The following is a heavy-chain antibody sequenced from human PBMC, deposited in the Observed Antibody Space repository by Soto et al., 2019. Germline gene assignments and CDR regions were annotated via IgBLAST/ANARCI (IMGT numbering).Heavy chain of an antibody. CDR2: ISYDGSNK. CDR1: GFTFSSYA. V-gene: IGHV3-30-3*01. CDR3: ARDRVGYDF. J-gene: IGHJ4*02. D-gene: IGHD3-3*01. Sequence: GGSLRLSCAAPGFTFSSYAMHWVRQAPGKGLEWVAVISYDGSNKYYADSVKGRFTISRDNSKNTLYLQMNSLRAEDTAVYYCARDRVGYDFWGQGTLVTVSS.